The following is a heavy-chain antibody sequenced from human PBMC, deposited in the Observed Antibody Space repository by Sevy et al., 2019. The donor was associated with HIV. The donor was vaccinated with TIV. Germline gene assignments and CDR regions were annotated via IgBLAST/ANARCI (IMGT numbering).Heavy chain of an antibody. CDR1: GYSISSGYY. D-gene: IGHD3-22*01. CDR3: ARDEYPYYYDSSGYPLNAFDI. CDR2: IYHSGST. V-gene: IGHV4-38-2*02. J-gene: IGHJ3*02. Sequence: SETLSLTCTVSGYSISSGYYWGWIRQSPGKGLEWIGSIYHSGSTYYNPSLKSRVTISVDTSKNQFSLKLSSVTAADTAVYYCARDEYPYYYDSSGYPLNAFDIWGQGTMVTVSS.